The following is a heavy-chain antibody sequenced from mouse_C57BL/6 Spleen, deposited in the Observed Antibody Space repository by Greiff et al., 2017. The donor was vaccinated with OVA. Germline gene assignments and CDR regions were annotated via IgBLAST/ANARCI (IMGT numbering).Heavy chain of an antibody. D-gene: IGHD1-1*01. V-gene: IGHV2-2*01. Sequence: QVTLKVSGPGLVQPSQSLSITCTVSGFSLTSYGVPWVRQSPGKGLEWLGVIWSGGSTDYNAAFISRLSISTDNSKSHVFFKMNRLQADETAIDYCAREEGTVGAMDYWGQGTSVTVSS. J-gene: IGHJ4*01. CDR1: GFSLTSYG. CDR3: AREEGTVGAMDY. CDR2: IWSGGST.